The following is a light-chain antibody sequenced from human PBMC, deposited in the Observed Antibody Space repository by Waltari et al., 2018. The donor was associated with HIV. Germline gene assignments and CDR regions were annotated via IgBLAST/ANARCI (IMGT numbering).Light chain of an antibody. CDR2: EVN. CDR3: TSYTTNSTWV. J-gene: IGLJ3*02. Sequence: QSALTQPASVSGSPGQSISIPCTGTSSDVGGYNFVSWYQQHPEKAPKLVIYEVNNRPSGVSDRFSGSKSGNSASLIISALQVEDESDYYCTSYTTNSTWVFGGGTKLTVL. CDR1: SSDVGGYNF. V-gene: IGLV2-14*01.